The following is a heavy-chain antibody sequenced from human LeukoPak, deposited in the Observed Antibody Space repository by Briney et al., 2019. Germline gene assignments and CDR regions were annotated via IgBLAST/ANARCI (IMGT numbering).Heavy chain of an antibody. V-gene: IGHV3-74*01. CDR2: LNTDGSST. CDR1: GFTLRTYW. Sequence: PGGSLRLSCAASGFTLRTYWMHWVRQAPGKGLVWVSRLNTDGSSTNYADSVKGRFTISRANAKNTLYLQMNSLSAEDTAVYYCARNKGYSVDYWGQGTLVTVSS. CDR3: ARNKGYSVDY. J-gene: IGHJ4*02. D-gene: IGHD5-18*01.